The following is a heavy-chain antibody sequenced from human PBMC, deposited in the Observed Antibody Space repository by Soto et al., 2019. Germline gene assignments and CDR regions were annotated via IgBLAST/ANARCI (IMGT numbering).Heavy chain of an antibody. V-gene: IGHV4-31*03. J-gene: IGHJ5*02. CDR2: IYYSGST. CDR1: GGSISSGGYY. CDR3: ARVWVGSSGWYGGWFDP. Sequence: QVQLQESGPGLVKPSQTLSLTCTVSGGSISSGGYYWSWIRQHPGKGLEWIGYIYYSGSTYYNPSLKSRVTISVDTSKNQCSLKLSSVTAADTAVYYCARVWVGSSGWYGGWFDPWGQGTLVTVSS. D-gene: IGHD6-19*01.